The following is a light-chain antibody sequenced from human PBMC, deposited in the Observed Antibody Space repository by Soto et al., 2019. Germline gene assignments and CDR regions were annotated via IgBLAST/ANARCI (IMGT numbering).Light chain of an antibody. J-gene: IGKJ2*01. V-gene: IGKV1-39*01. CDR2: AAS. Sequence: DIQMTQSPSSLSASVGDRVTITCRASQSISSLLHWYQQKPGKAPKLLIYAASSLKSGVPSRFHGSGSETDFNHTISRLQPEDCATYYCPQSYSTPYAFRQGTKLEIK. CDR1: QSISSL. CDR3: PQSYSTPYA.